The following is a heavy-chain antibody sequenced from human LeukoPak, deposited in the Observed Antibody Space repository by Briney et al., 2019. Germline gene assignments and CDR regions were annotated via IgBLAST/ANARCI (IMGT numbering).Heavy chain of an antibody. CDR3: ARHSASGNIIPPDY. V-gene: IGHV5-51*01. CDR2: IYPGDSDT. D-gene: IGHD2-15*01. Sequence: GASLQISCKGSGYIFTSYWVGWGRQLPGKGLEWMGIIYPGDSDTRYSPSFQGQVTISADKSISTAYLQWSSLKASDTAMYYCARHSASGNIIPPDYWGQGTLVTVSS. J-gene: IGHJ4*02. CDR1: GYIFTSYW.